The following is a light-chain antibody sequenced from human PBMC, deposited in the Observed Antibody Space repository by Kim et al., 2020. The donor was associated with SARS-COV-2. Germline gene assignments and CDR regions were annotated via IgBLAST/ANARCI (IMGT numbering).Light chain of an antibody. V-gene: IGKV3-15*01. J-gene: IGKJ1*01. CDR3: QQYHNWPPWT. CDR2: SAS. Sequence: EIVMTQSPATLSVSPGERATLSCRASQSVSSNLAWYQQRPGQAPRLLIYSASTRATGIPARFSGSGSGTEFTLSISSLQSEDFAVYYCQQYHNWPPWTFGQGTKVDIK. CDR1: QSVSSN.